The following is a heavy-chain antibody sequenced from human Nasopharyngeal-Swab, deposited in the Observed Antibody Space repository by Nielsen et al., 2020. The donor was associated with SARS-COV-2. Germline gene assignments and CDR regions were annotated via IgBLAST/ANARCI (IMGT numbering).Heavy chain of an antibody. V-gene: IGHV3-23*01. Sequence: GESLKISCAAPGFTFSNYAMSWVRQAPGKGLEWVSGISGGGISTNYADSVKGRFTISRDNSKNTLFLQMNSLRAEDTALYYCAKGSTQYFFYYYMDVWGKGTTVTVSS. CDR1: GFTFSNYA. J-gene: IGHJ6*03. CDR2: ISGGGIST. CDR3: AKGSTQYFFYYYMDV.